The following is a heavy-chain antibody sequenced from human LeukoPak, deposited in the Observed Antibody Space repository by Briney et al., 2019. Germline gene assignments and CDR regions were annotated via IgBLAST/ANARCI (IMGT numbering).Heavy chain of an antibody. CDR2: IYYSGST. V-gene: IGHV4-39*07. Sequence: SETLSLTCTVSGGSISSSSYYWGWIRQPPGKGLEWIGSIYYSGSTYYNPSLKSRVTLSVDTSKNQFSLKLSSVTAADTAVYYCARVTGDYDSSFYPPRNYFDYWGQGTLVTVSS. CDR1: GGSISSSSYY. D-gene: IGHD3-22*01. CDR3: ARVTGDYDSSFYPPRNYFDY. J-gene: IGHJ4*02.